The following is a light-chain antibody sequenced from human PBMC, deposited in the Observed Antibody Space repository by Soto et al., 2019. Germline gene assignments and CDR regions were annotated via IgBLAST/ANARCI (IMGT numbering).Light chain of an antibody. Sequence: DIQMTQSPSTLSASVGDRVTITCRATQSISSWLAWYQQKPGKAPKLLIYKASYLESGVPSRFSGSGSGTEFTLTISSLQPDDLATYYCQHYNSYLGTFGQGTKVEIK. J-gene: IGKJ1*01. V-gene: IGKV1-5*03. CDR1: QSISSW. CDR3: QHYNSYLGT. CDR2: KAS.